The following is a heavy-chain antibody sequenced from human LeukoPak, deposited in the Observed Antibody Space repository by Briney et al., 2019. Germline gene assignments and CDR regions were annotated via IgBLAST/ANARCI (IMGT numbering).Heavy chain of an antibody. J-gene: IGHJ4*02. V-gene: IGHV7-4-1*02. CDR3: ARGLAVATAYYFDY. D-gene: IGHD5-12*01. Sequence: ASVKVSCKASGYTFTNYTINWVRLAPGQGLEWMGWIDTNTGNPTYAQGFAGRFVFSLDTSVTTTYLQISSLRAEDTAVYYCARGLAVATAYYFDYWGQGTLVTVSS. CDR1: GYTFTNYT. CDR2: IDTNTGNP.